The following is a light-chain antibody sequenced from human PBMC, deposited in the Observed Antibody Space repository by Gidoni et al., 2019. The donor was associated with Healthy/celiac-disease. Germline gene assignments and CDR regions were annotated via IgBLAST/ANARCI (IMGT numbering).Light chain of an antibody. V-gene: IGKV3-20*01. J-gene: IGKJ4*01. CDR3: QQYGSSPS. CDR2: GAS. Sequence: EIVLTQSPGTLSLSPGERGTLSCRASQTDSTTYLAWYQQKPGQTPRLLIYGASRRATGIPDRFSGSGSGTDFTLTISRLEPEDFAVYYCQQYGSSPSFGGGTKVEIK. CDR1: QTDSTTY.